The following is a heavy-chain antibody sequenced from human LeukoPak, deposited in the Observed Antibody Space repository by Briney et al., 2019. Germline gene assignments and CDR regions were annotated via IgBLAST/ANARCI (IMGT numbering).Heavy chain of an antibody. CDR3: AREYPNDIVVTSFDS. Sequence: KPSETLSPACTVSGGSINNYSWTWIRQPAGKGLEWIGRIYTSGTTNYNPSLKSRVTMSVDTSKNQFSLKLSSVTAADTAVYYCAREYPNDIVVTSFDSWGQG. CDR2: IYTSGTT. D-gene: IGHD5-12*01. CDR1: GGSINNYS. V-gene: IGHV4-4*07. J-gene: IGHJ4*02.